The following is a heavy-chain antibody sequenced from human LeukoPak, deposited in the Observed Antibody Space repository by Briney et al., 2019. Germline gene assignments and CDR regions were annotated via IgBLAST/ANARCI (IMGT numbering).Heavy chain of an antibody. CDR3: ARKKLVARGYFDF. D-gene: IGHD6-13*01. CDR2: IDHSGTT. J-gene: IGHJ4*02. Sequence: SETLSLTCTVSGDSISNSGYYWDWIRQSPGKVLEWIGSIDHSGTTYYEPSRKSRVTISVDASKSQFSLKLSSVTAADTTIYYCARKKLVARGYFDFWGRGIPVTVSS. V-gene: IGHV4-39*01. CDR1: GDSISNSGYY.